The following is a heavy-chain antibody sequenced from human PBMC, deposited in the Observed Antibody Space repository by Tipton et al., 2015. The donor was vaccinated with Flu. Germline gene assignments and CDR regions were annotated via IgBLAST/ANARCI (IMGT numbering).Heavy chain of an antibody. V-gene: IGHV1-2*06. Sequence: QLVQSGAEVQKPGASVKVSCQASGYTFTDYYLHWVRRARGQGLEWMGRINPYSGVTNYAQKFQGRVTMTRDTSTSTNYMELSNLRSDDTAIYDCARSGYCSGGVGSVGFDPWGQGTLVTVSS. D-gene: IGHD2-15*01. CDR2: INPYSGVT. J-gene: IGHJ5*02. CDR1: GYTFTDYY. CDR3: ARSGYCSGGVGSVGFDP.